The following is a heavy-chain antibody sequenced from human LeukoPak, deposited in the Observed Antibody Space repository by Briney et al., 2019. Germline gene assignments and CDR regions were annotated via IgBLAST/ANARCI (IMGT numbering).Heavy chain of an antibody. D-gene: IGHD4-23*01. J-gene: IGHJ4*02. V-gene: IGHV1-2*02. CDR3: VREGNEVLTKDFDS. Sequence: GASVKVSCKASGFTFTGHYIHWVGQAPGQGLERMGYINPHSGGTNSPRTFQGRVTLTTDTSLSAAYMEQSSLISDDTAMYYCVREGNEVLTKDFDSWGQGTLVTVSS. CDR1: GFTFTGHY. CDR2: INPHSGGT.